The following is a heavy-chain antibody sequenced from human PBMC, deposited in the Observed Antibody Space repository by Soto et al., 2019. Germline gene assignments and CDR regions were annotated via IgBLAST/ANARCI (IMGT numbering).Heavy chain of an antibody. CDR2: ISYDGSNK. CDR1: GFTFSSYA. Sequence: QVQLVESGGGVVQPGRSLRLSCAASGFTFSSYAMHWVRQAPGKGLEWVAVISYDGSNKYYADSVKGRFTISRDNSKNTLYLQMNSLRAEDTAVYYCARSVYGDYGGHQHWGQGTLVTVSS. J-gene: IGHJ1*01. V-gene: IGHV3-30-3*01. D-gene: IGHD4-17*01. CDR3: ARSVYGDYGGHQH.